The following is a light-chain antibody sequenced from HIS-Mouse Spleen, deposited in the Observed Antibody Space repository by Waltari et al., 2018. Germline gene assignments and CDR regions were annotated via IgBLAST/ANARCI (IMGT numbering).Light chain of an antibody. V-gene: IGKV1-5*03. Sequence: DIQITQSPSTLSASVGARVTITCRASQSISSWLAWYQQKPGKAPKLLIYKASSLESGVPSRFSGSGSGTEFTLTISSLQPDDFATYYCQQYNSYLYTFGQGTKLEIK. CDR1: QSISSW. CDR2: KAS. CDR3: QQYNSYLYT. J-gene: IGKJ2*01.